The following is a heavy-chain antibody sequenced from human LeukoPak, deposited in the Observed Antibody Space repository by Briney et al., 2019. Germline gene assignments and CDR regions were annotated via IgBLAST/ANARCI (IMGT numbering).Heavy chain of an antibody. J-gene: IGHJ4*02. D-gene: IGHD3-10*01. V-gene: IGHV1-69*05. CDR3: ARGRSGSEPN. CDR2: IIPIFGTA. Sequence: SVNVSCKASGGTFSSYAISWVRQAPGQGLEWMGRIIPIFGTANYAQKFQGRVTITTDESTSTAYMELSSLRSEDTAVYYCARGRSGSEPNWGQGTLVTVSS. CDR1: GGTFSSYA.